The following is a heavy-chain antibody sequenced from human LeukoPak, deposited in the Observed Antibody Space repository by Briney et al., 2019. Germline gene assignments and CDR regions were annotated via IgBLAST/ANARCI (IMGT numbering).Heavy chain of an antibody. J-gene: IGHJ3*02. CDR2: IKQDGSEK. D-gene: IGHD6-19*01. V-gene: IGHV3-7*03. CDR3: AKDYSIAVAGTGRVVAFDI. Sequence: GGSLRLSCAASGFTFSSYWMSWVRQAPGKGLEWVANIKQDGSEKYYVDSVKGRFTISRDNSKNTLYLQMNSLRAEDTAVYYCAKDYSIAVAGTGRVVAFDIWGQGTMVTVSS. CDR1: GFTFSSYW.